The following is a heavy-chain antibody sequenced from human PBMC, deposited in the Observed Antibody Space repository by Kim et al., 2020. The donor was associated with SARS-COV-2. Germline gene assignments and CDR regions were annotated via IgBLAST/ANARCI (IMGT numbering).Heavy chain of an antibody. D-gene: IGHD1-26*01. V-gene: IGHV1-18*01. J-gene: IGHJ4*02. CDR3: ARDIVGATMDY. CDR2: T. Sequence: TNYAQTLQGRVTMTTATSTSTAYLELRSLRSDDTAVYYCARDIVGATMDYWGQGTLVTVSS.